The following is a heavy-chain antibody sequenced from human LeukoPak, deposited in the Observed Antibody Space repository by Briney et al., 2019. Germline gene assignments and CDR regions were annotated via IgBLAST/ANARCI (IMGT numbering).Heavy chain of an antibody. D-gene: IGHD3-22*01. V-gene: IGHV3-21*01. J-gene: IGHJ3*02. CDR1: GFTFSSYS. Sequence: PGGSLRLSSAASGFTFSSYSMNWVRQAPGKELKWVSSISSSSSYIYYADSVKGRFTISRDNANYSLYLQLTSLRAEDTDVYYCARASSGPIDAFDIWGQGTMVTVSS. CDR3: ARASSGPIDAFDI. CDR2: ISSSSSYI.